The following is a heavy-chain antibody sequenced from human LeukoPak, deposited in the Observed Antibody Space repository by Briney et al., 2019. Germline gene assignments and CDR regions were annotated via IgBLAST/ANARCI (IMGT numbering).Heavy chain of an antibody. V-gene: IGHV1-3*01. CDR3: ARAGAPYFCSSTSCQAGFFDY. J-gene: IGHJ4*02. Sequence: ASVKVSCKASGYTFTSYAMHWVRQAPGQRLEWMGWINAGNGNTKYSQKFQGRVTITRDTSASTAYMELSSLRSEDTAVYYCARAGAPYFCSSTSCQAGFFDYWGQGTLVTVSS. CDR1: GYTFTSYA. CDR2: INAGNGNT. D-gene: IGHD2-2*01.